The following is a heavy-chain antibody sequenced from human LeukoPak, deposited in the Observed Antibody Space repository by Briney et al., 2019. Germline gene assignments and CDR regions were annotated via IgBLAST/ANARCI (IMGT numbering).Heavy chain of an antibody. J-gene: IGHJ3*02. Sequence: GGSLRLSCAASGFTFSSYAMIWVRQAPGKGLEWVSAISGSGGSTYYADSVKGRFTISRDNSKNTLYLQMNSLRAEDTAVYYCAKAYYDFWSGYYDDAFDIWGQGTMVTVSS. CDR2: ISGSGGST. V-gene: IGHV3-23*01. D-gene: IGHD3-3*01. CDR3: AKAYYDFWSGYYDDAFDI. CDR1: GFTFSSYA.